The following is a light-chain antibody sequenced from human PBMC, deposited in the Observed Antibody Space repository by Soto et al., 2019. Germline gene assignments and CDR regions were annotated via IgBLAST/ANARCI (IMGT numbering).Light chain of an antibody. CDR1: SSDIGASNY. J-gene: IGLJ2*01. CDR3: SSYRRSTSLV. CDR2: EDT. Sequence: QSVLTQPASVSGSPGQSITISCTGTSSDIGASNYVSWYQQHPGKAPKLMLYEDTHRPSGVSNRFSGSKSDNTASLTISGLQAEDEADYYCSSYRRSTSLVFGGGTKLTVL. V-gene: IGLV2-14*01.